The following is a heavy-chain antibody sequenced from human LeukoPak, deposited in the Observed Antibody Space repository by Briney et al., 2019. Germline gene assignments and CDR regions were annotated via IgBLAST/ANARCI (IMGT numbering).Heavy chain of an antibody. V-gene: IGHV4-34*01. J-gene: IGHJ4*02. CDR1: GGSFSGYY. CDR3: ASPRRYCSSTSCSYYFDY. CDR2: INRSGST. D-gene: IGHD2-2*01. Sequence: SETLSLTCAVYGGSFSGYYWSWIRQPPGKGLEWIGEINRSGSTNYNPSLKSRVTISVDTSKNQFSLKLSSVTAADTAVYYCASPRRYCSSTSCSYYFDYWGQGTLVTVSS.